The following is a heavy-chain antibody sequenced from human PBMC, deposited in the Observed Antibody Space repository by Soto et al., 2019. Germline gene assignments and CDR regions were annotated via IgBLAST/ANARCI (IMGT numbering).Heavy chain of an antibody. V-gene: IGHV4-59*01. D-gene: IGHD2-8*01. Sequence: SETLSLTCSVSGGSISRYYWSWIRQPPEKGLEWIGYAYYSGDTGYNPSLQSRVTMAVDTSKNQVSLKLTSVTAADTAVYYCARDRSTYGGGGTGEVKENWFDPWGQGALVTVS. CDR3: ARDRSTYGGGGTGEVKENWFDP. CDR1: GGSISRYY. J-gene: IGHJ5*02. CDR2: AYYSGDT.